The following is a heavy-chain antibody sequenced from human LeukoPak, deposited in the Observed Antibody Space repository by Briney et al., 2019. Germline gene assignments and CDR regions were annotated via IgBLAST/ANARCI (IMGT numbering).Heavy chain of an antibody. CDR3: AKVGYGDLDH. D-gene: IGHD4-17*01. J-gene: IGHJ4*02. CDR1: GFMFSSYA. V-gene: IGHV3-23*01. Sequence: PGGSLRLSCAASGFMFSSYAMTWVRQAPGKGLEWVSSISGSGEFTDYADSVKGRFTISRDNPENTVYLQTSSLRVDDTATYFCAKVGYGDLDHWGQGVLVPVSS. CDR2: ISGSGEFT.